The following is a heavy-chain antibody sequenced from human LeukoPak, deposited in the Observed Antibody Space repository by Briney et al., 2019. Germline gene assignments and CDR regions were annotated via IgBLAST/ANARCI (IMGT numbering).Heavy chain of an antibody. CDR1: GFTFTNAW. CDR3: TTIAAAGHFDF. CDR2: IKIKGDGGTT. Sequence: GGSLRLSCAASGFTFTNAWMSWVRQAPGKGLEWVGRIKIKGDGGTTDYAAPVKGRFTISRDDSKNTLYLQMNSLKTEDTAVYYCTTIAAAGHFDFRGQGTLVTVSS. J-gene: IGHJ4*02. D-gene: IGHD6-13*01. V-gene: IGHV3-15*01.